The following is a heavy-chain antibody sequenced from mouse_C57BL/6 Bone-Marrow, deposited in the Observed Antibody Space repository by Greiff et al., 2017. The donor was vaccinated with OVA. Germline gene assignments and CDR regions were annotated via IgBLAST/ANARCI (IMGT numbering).Heavy chain of an antibody. D-gene: IGHD1-1*01. CDR1: GYTFTSYW. CDR2: INPSNGGT. J-gene: IGHJ3*01. CDR3: ARRGYYYGSPLAY. Sequence: QVQLKESGTELVKPGASVKLSCKASGYTFTSYWMHWVKQRPGQGLEWIGNINPSNGGTNYNEKFKSKATLTVDKSSSTAYMQLSSLTSEDSAVYYCARRGYYYGSPLAYWGQGTLVTVSA. V-gene: IGHV1-53*01.